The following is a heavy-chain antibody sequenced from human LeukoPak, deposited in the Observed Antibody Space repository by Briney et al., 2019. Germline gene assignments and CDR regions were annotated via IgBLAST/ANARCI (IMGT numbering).Heavy chain of an antibody. CDR2: MNPNSGNT. CDR3: ARAPPWSSYGIDY. V-gene: IGHV1-8*02. D-gene: IGHD5-18*01. CDR1: GYTFTGYY. Sequence: GASVKVSCKASGYTFTGYYMHWVRQATGQGLGWMGWMNPNSGNTGYAQRFQGRVTMTRNTSISTAYMELSSLRSEDTAVYYCARAPPWSSYGIDYWGQGTLVTVSS. J-gene: IGHJ4*02.